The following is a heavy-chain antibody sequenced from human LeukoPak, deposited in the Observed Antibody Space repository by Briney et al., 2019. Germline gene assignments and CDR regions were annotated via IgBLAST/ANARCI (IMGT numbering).Heavy chain of an antibody. CDR1: GYTFTSYY. J-gene: IGHJ4*02. V-gene: IGHV1-3*01. CDR3: ARGYCSSTSCYVPFDY. D-gene: IGHD2-2*01. Sequence: ASVKVSCKASGYTFTSYYMHWVRQAPGQRLEWMGWINAGNGNTKYSQKFQGRVTITRDTSASTAYMELSSLRSEDTAVYYCARGYCSSTSCYVPFDYWGQGTLVTVSS. CDR2: INAGNGNT.